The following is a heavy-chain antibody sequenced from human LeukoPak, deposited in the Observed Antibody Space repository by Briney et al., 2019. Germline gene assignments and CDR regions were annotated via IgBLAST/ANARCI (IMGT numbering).Heavy chain of an antibody. CDR1: GGSFSGYY. Sequence: PSETLSLTCAVYGGSFSGYYWSWIRQPPGKGLEWIGEINHSGSTNYNPSLKSRVTISVDTSKNQFSLKLSSVTAADTAVYYCASSGWPGDWFDPWGQGTLVTVSS. CDR2: INHSGST. D-gene: IGHD6-19*01. CDR3: ASSGWPGDWFDP. J-gene: IGHJ5*02. V-gene: IGHV4-34*01.